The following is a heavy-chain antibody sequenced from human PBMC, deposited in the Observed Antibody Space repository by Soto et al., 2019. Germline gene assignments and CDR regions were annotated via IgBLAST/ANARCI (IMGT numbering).Heavy chain of an antibody. CDR1: GYTFTSYG. J-gene: IGHJ4*02. V-gene: IGHV1-18*01. CDR3: ARGIYSYGLYYFDY. CDR2: ISAYNGNT. Sequence: GASVKVSFKASGYTFTSYGISWLRQAPGQGLEWMGWISAYNGNTNYAQKLQGRVTMTTDTSTSTAYMELRSLRSDDTAVYYCARGIYSYGLYYFDYWGQGTLVTVSS. D-gene: IGHD5-18*01.